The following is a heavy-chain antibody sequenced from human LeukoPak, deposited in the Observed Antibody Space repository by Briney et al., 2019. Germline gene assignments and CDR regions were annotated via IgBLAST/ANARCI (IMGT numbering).Heavy chain of an antibody. D-gene: IGHD3-9*01. CDR3: ATDFLTYMKEPKDAFDI. CDR1: GFTFSSYW. Sequence: GGSLRLSCAASGFTFSSYWMHWVRQAPGKGLVWVSRINSDGSSTSYADSVKGRFTISRDNSKNTLYLQMNSLRAEDTAVYYCATDFLTYMKEPKDAFDIWGQGTMVTVSS. J-gene: IGHJ3*02. CDR2: INSDGSST. V-gene: IGHV3-74*01.